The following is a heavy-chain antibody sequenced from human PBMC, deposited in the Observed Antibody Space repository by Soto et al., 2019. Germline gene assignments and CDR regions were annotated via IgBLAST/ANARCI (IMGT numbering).Heavy chain of an antibody. D-gene: IGHD3-22*01. CDR1: GGTFSSYT. CDR3: ARGRYYDSTSYWYFDL. CDR2: IIPILGIA. V-gene: IGHV1-69*02. Sequence: QVQLVQSGAEVKKPGSSVKVSCKASGGTFSSYTISWVRQAPGQGLEWMGRIIPILGIANYAQKFQGRVTITADKPTSTAYMERSSLRSEDTAVDYWARGRYYDSTSYWYFDLWGRGTLVTVSS. J-gene: IGHJ2*01.